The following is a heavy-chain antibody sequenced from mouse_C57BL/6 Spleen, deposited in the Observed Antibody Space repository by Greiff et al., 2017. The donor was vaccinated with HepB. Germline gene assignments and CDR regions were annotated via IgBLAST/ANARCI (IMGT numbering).Heavy chain of an antibody. CDR1: GYTFTEYT. Sequence: LVESGAELVKPGASVKLSCKASGYTFTEYTIHWVKQRSGQGLEWIGWFYPGSGSIKYNEKFKDKATLTADKSSSTVYMELSSLTSGDSAVYYWAGHEGDCGSSYGDFDYWGQGTTLTVSS. D-gene: IGHD1-1*01. J-gene: IGHJ2*01. V-gene: IGHV1-62-2*01. CDR3: AGHEGDCGSSYGDFDY. CDR2: FYPGSGSI.